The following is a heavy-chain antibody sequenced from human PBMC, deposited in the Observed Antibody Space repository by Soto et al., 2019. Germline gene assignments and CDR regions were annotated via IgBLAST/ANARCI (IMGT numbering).Heavy chain of an antibody. V-gene: IGHV4-4*02. CDR1: GGSISSSNW. CDR2: VYHTVGT. Sequence: QVQLPESGPGLVKPSGTLSLTCGASGGSISSSNWWSWVRQSPGKGLEWIGEVYHTVGTKYNPSLKSRITISVYKSKNHFSLNLSSVTAADTALYYCARDSMIGTTARFDHWGQGTLVTVSA. CDR3: ARDSMIGTTARFDH. D-gene: IGHD1-20*01. J-gene: IGHJ5*02.